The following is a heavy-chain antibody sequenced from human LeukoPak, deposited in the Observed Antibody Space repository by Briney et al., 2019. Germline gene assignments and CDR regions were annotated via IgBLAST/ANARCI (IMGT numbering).Heavy chain of an antibody. CDR2: ISYDGSNK. Sequence: PGGSLRLSCAASGFTFSSYSMNWVRQAPGKGLEWVAVISYDGSNKYYADSVKGRFTISRDNSKNTLYLQMNSLRAEDTAVYYCAREFNLWFGELSTFDYWGQGTLVTVSS. CDR3: AREFNLWFGELSTFDY. CDR1: GFTFSSYS. V-gene: IGHV3-30*03. J-gene: IGHJ4*02. D-gene: IGHD3-10*01.